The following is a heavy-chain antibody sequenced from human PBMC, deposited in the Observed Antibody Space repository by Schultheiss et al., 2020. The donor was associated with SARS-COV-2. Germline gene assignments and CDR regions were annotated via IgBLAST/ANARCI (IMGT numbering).Heavy chain of an antibody. J-gene: IGHJ6*02. V-gene: IGHV3-66*02. D-gene: IGHD1-26*01. CDR1: GFTVSSNY. CDR3: ARVGRGTAPLYYGMDV. CDR2: ISWNSGST. Sequence: GGSLRLSCAASGFTVSSNYMSWVRQAPGKGLEWVSGISWNSGSTYYADSVKGRFTISRDNSKNTLYLQMNSLRAEDTAVYYCARVGRGTAPLYYGMDVWGQGTTVTVSS.